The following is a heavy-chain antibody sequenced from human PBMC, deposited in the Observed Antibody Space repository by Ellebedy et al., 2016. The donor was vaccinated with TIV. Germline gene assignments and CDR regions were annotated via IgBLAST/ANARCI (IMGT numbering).Heavy chain of an antibody. V-gene: IGHV4-31*03. CDR2: SDYSGST. J-gene: IGHJ4*02. CDR3: ARGGSTVRGVIGY. CDR1: GGSISRGSYY. Sequence: MPSETLSLTCTVSGGSISRGSYYWNWIRQYPGKGLEWIGFSDYSGSTNYNASLKGRVEISIDKSTNQFSLKLTSVTAADTAVYFCARGGSTVRGVIGYWGQGTLVTVSS. D-gene: IGHD3-10*01.